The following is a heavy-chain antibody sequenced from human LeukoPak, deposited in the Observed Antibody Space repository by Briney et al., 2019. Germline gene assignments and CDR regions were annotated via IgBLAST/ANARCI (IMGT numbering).Heavy chain of an antibody. CDR2: INSDGSTT. CDR3: ARDQRYCSSSSCPWEPFDY. Sequence: GGSLRLSCAASGFTFSSYWMHWVRQAPGKGLVWVSRINSDGSTTNYADSVKGRFTISRDNAKNTLYLQMNSLRAEDTAVYYCARDQRYCSSSSCPWEPFDYWGQGTLVTVSS. J-gene: IGHJ4*02. D-gene: IGHD2-2*01. CDR1: GFTFSSYW. V-gene: IGHV3-74*01.